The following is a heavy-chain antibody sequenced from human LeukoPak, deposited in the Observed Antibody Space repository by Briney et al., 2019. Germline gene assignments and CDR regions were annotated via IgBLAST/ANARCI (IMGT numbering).Heavy chain of an antibody. CDR1: GYNFTSYW. CDR3: ARQSVSTNYYYGMDV. V-gene: IGHV5-51*01. J-gene: IGHJ6*02. Sequence: GASLKISCKGSGYNFTSYWIAWVRQMPGKGLEGMGMFYPGDSDPRYSPSFQGQVTMSADKSISTAYLQWSSLKASDTAMYYCARQSVSTNYYYGMDVWGQGTTVTVSS. D-gene: IGHD2-2*01. CDR2: FYPGDSDP.